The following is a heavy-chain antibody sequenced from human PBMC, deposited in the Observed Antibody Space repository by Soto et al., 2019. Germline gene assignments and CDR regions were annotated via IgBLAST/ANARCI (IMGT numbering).Heavy chain of an antibody. CDR1: GFTFSSYA. D-gene: IGHD3-10*01. Sequence: EVQLLESGGGLVQPGGSLRLSCAASGFTFSSYAMSWVRQAPGKGLEWVSAISGSGGSTYYEDSVKGRFTISRDNSKNTLYLQMNSLRAEDTAVYYCAKPPTMVRGVIDYWGQGTLVTVSS. CDR3: AKPPTMVRGVIDY. V-gene: IGHV3-23*01. CDR2: ISGSGGST. J-gene: IGHJ4*02.